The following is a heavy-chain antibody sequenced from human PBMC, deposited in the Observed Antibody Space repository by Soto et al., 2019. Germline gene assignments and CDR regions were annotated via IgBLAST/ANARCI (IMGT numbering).Heavy chain of an antibody. Sequence: QVQLVQSGAEVKKPGASVRVSCKASGYTFTSYDINWVRQATGQGLEWMGWMNPNSGSTGYAQKFQGRITLTRDTSASTAYMELSSLRSDDTAVYYCAREPADSGNWFDPLGQGTLVTVSS. J-gene: IGHJ5*02. V-gene: IGHV1-8*01. D-gene: IGHD2-2*01. CDR2: MNPNSGST. CDR1: GYTFTSYD. CDR3: AREPADSGNWFDP.